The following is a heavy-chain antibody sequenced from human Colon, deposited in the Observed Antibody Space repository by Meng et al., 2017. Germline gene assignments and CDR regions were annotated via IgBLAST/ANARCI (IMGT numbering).Heavy chain of an antibody. Sequence: QVQLQEAGPRLVRPSETLSLTCTFSGGSVSSGSYDWGWIRQPPGKGLEWIGYIYYSGSTNYNPSLKSRVAISVDTSKNQFSLKMSYVTAADTAVYYCARGASDYDFDYWGQGTLVTVSS. CDR3: ARGASDYDFDY. J-gene: IGHJ4*02. D-gene: IGHD3-22*01. CDR2: IYYSGST. CDR1: GGSVSSGSYD. V-gene: IGHV4-61*01.